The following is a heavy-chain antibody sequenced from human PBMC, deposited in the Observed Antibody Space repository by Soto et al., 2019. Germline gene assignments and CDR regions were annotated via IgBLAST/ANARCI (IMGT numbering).Heavy chain of an antibody. Sequence: SETLSLTCAVSGGSFSGNYWSWIRQPPGKGKEWIGEINHSGSTNYNPSLKSRVTISVDTSKNQFSLKLSSVTAADTSVYYCASVLLWFGELPYGIDVWGQGTTVTVSS. D-gene: IGHD3-10*01. CDR2: INHSGST. V-gene: IGHV4-34*01. CDR3: ASVLLWFGELPYGIDV. CDR1: GGSFSGNY. J-gene: IGHJ6*02.